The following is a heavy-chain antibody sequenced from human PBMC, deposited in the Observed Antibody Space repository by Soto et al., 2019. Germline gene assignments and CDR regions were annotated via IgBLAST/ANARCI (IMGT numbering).Heavy chain of an antibody. V-gene: IGHV1-69*01. J-gene: IGHJ4*02. CDR2: IIPVFDTV. CDR3: ARGGSGYVLFNEF. CDR1: GGLFSSYA. D-gene: IGHD3-22*01. Sequence: QEQLVQSWAEAKKSGSSVKVSCKDTGGLFSSYAVSWVRQAPGQGLEWMGGIIPVFDTVYYAQKFHGRITITAGESTNTTYMELSSLRSEDTAMYYCARGGSGYVLFNEFWGQGTLVTVSS.